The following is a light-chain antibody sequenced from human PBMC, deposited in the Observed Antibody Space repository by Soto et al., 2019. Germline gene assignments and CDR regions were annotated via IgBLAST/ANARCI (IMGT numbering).Light chain of an antibody. CDR2: GAS. CDR3: QQYGRSPT. Sequence: DIVLTQSPATLSLSPGDRATISCRASQSVSSYLALYQQKPGQAPRLLIYGASTRATGIPARCSGSGSGTDFTLTISRLEPEDFVVYYCQQYGRSPTFGQGTKVDIK. CDR1: QSVSSY. V-gene: IGKV3-20*01. J-gene: IGKJ1*01.